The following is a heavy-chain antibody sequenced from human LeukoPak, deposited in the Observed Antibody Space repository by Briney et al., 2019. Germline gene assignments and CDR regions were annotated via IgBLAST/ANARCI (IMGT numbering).Heavy chain of an antibody. Sequence: GGSLRLSCAASGFTFSSYAMHWVRQAPGKGLEWVAVISYVETSKYYADSVKGRFTISRDNSKNTLYLQMNSLRAEDTAVYYCAKDHDSNGYYLAYFDYWGQGTLVTVSS. D-gene: IGHD3-22*01. CDR1: GFTFSSYA. J-gene: IGHJ4*02. CDR2: ISYVETSK. CDR3: AKDHDSNGYYLAYFDY. V-gene: IGHV3-30-3*01.